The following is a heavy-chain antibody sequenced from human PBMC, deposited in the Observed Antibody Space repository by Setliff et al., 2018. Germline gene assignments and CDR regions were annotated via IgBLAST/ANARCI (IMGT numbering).Heavy chain of an antibody. V-gene: IGHV4-38-2*02. CDR2: IYHSGST. CDR3: ARVRVVYYYYGMDV. D-gene: IGHD3-3*01. CDR1: GYSISSGYY. J-gene: IGHJ6*02. Sequence: SETLSLTCSVSGYSISSGYYWGWIRQPPGKGLEWIGNIYHSGSTYYKPSLKSRVTISVDTSKNQFSLKLSSVTAADTAVYYCARVRVVYYYYGMDVWGQGTTVTVSS.